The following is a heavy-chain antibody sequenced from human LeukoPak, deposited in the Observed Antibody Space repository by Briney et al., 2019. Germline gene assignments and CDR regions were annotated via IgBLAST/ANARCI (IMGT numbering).Heavy chain of an antibody. V-gene: IGHV3-74*01. CDR1: GFTYSSNW. Sequence: GGSLRLSCAASGFTYSSNWMHWVRQAPGKGLVWVSRVSGDGSTTYYADSVKGRFTMSRDNAKNTLYLQINSLGVEDTAVYYCARQNYGNPDYWGQGTLVTVSS. J-gene: IGHJ4*02. D-gene: IGHD3-16*01. CDR3: ARQNYGNPDY. CDR2: VSGDGSTT.